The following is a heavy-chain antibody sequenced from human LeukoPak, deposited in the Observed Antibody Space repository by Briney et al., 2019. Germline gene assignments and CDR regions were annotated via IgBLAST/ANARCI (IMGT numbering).Heavy chain of an antibody. CDR3: ARDVRLAVAAPDY. CDR2: INPNTGGT. CDR1: GYIFSGYY. V-gene: IGHV1-2*02. Sequence: GASVKVSCKASGYIFSGYYLHWVRQAPGQGLEWMGWINPNTGGTNYAQKFQSRVTMTGDTSISTAYMELSSLRSDDTAVYYCARDVRLAVAAPDYWGQGTLVTVSS. J-gene: IGHJ4*02. D-gene: IGHD6-19*01.